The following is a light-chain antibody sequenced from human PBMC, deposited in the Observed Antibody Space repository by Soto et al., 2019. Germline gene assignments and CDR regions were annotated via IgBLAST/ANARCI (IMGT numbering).Light chain of an antibody. CDR2: EAS. CDR1: QSVNNNF. Sequence: EIVLTQSPGTLSLSPGERATLSCRASQSVNNNFLAWYQQKPGQAPRLLIYEASSRATGIPDRFSGSGSGTDFTLTISRLEPEDFAVYSCQQYVTSPLTFGGGTKVEIK. V-gene: IGKV3-20*01. CDR3: QQYVTSPLT. J-gene: IGKJ4*01.